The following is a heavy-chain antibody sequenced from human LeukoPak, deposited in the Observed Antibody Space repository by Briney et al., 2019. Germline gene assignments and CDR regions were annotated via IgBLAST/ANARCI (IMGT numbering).Heavy chain of an antibody. J-gene: IGHJ4*02. D-gene: IGHD3-9*01. CDR3: ARDSSDVLTGYYHF. Sequence: ASVTASCKTSGYTFNDYYVHWVRQAPGQGLEWMGWINPNSGRTNYAPKFQGRVTLTTDTSISTAYMELSGLISGDTALYYCARDSSDVLTGYYHFWGQGTLVTVSS. CDR1: GYTFNDYY. V-gene: IGHV1-2*02. CDR2: INPNSGRT.